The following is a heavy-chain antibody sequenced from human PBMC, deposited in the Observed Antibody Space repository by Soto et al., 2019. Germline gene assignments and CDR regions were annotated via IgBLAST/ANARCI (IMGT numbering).Heavy chain of an antibody. Sequence: PSETLSLTCTVSGGSISSYYWSWIRQPPGKGLKWIGYIYYSGSTNYNPSLKSRVTISVDTSKNQFSLKLSSVTAADTAVYYCARARQGFGELFRDYYYYMDVWGKGTTVTVSS. CDR1: GGSISSYY. J-gene: IGHJ6*03. V-gene: IGHV4-59*01. CDR2: IYYSGST. D-gene: IGHD3-10*01. CDR3: ARARQGFGELFRDYYYYMDV.